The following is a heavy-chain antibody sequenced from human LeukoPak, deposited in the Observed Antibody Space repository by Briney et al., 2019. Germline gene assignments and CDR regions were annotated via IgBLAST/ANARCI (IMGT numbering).Heavy chain of an antibody. CDR2: IHYDGRA. Sequence: SETLSLTCTVSGGSISSANHFWSWVRQSPGEGLEWIGYIHYDGRAHYNPSLKSRVSMSLDMSENQFSLSLSSVTAAGTAIYYCAREVITPGDSDGFDLWGQGTMVSVSS. CDR1: GGSISSANHF. V-gene: IGHV4-30-4*08. CDR3: AREVITPGDSDGFDL. D-gene: IGHD2-2*01. J-gene: IGHJ3*01.